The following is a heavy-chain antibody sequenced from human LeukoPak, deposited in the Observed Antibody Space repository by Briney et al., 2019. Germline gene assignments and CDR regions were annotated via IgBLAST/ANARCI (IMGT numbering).Heavy chain of an antibody. CDR2: INPNSGGT. J-gene: IGHJ4*02. Sequence: ASVKVSCKASGYTFTGYYMHWVRQAPGQGLEWMGWINPNSGGTNYAQKFQGRVTMTRDTSISTAYMELSRLRSDDTAVYYCARSPTYSSSYFDYWGQGTLVTVSS. V-gene: IGHV1-2*02. D-gene: IGHD6-6*01. CDR3: ARSPTYSSSYFDY. CDR1: GYTFTGYY.